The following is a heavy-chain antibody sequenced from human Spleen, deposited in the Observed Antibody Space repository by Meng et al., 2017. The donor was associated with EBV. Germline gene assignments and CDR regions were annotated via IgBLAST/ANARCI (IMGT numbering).Heavy chain of an antibody. CDR1: GDSISSDDFY. V-gene: IGHV4-30-4*01. CDR3: ARRPAQGAIAET. D-gene: IGHD3-16*01. Sequence: QVQLQESGPGLVKPSETLSLTCAVSGDSISSDDFYWGWIRQPPGKGLEWIGYIYFSGNTNYNPSLKSRVTISEDKANNQFSLELTSVTAADTAVYYCARRPAQGAIAETWGQGTLVTVSS. CDR2: IYFSGNT. J-gene: IGHJ5*02.